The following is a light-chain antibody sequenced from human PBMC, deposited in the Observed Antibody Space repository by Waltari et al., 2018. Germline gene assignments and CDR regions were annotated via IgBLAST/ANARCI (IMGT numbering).Light chain of an antibody. CDR1: QNIKNY. CDR3: QQSYSTPYT. CDR2: AAS. J-gene: IGKJ2*01. V-gene: IGKV1-39*01. Sequence: DIQMTQSPSSLSASVGDRVTITCRASQNIKNYLNWYQQKPGKAPNILMYAASTLQSGVPSRFSGSGSGSDFTLTITSLQPEDFATYFCQQSYSTPYTFAQGTKLEIK.